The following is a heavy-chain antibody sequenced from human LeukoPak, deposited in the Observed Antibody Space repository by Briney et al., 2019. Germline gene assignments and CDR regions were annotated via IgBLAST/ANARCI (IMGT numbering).Heavy chain of an antibody. CDR1: GGSINSYY. CDR2: IYYSGST. CDR3: ARGIGSSWYNWFDP. V-gene: IGHV4-59*08. Sequence: SETLSLTCTVSGGSINSYYWSWIRQPPGKGLEWIGYIYYSGSTNYNPSLKSRVTISVDTSKNQFSLKLSSVTAADTAVYYCARGIGSSWYNWFDPWGQGTLVTVSS. J-gene: IGHJ5*02. D-gene: IGHD6-13*01.